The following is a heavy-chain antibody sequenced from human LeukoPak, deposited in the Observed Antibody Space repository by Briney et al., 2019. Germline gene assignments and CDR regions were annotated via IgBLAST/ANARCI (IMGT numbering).Heavy chain of an antibody. Sequence: GGSLRLSCAASGFTFSSYWMSWVRPAPGKGLEWVANIKQDGSEKYYVDSVKGRFTISRDNAKNSLYLQMNSLRAEDTAVYFCARGGVDYYGSGTYYLMYYFDYWGQGALVTVSS. J-gene: IGHJ4*02. V-gene: IGHV3-7*03. CDR1: GFTFSSYW. D-gene: IGHD3-10*01. CDR2: IKQDGSEK. CDR3: ARGGVDYYGSGTYYLMYYFDY.